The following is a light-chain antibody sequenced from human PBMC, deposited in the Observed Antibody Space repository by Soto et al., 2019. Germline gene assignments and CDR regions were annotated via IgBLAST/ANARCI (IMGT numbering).Light chain of an antibody. J-gene: IGKJ5*01. CDR2: DAS. CDR3: QQRSNWPPLT. CDR1: QSVTNY. V-gene: IGKV3-11*01. Sequence: DIVLTQSPATLSLPPGERATLSCRASQSVTNYLAWYQQKPGQALRLLIYDASNRATGIPARFSGSGSGTDFTLTISSLEPEDFAVYYCQQRSNWPPLTFGQGTRLEIK.